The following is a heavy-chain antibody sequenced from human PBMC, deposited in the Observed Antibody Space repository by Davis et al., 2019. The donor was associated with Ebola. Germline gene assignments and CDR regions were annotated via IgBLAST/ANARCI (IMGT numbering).Heavy chain of an antibody. CDR2: FDPEDGET. Sequence: ASVKVSCKASGYTFTSYYMHWVRQTPGKGLEWMGGFDPEDGETVYAQKFQGRVTMTEDTSTDTAYMELTSLTSEDTALYYCTTGASGTYFPYNWFDPWGQGTLVTVSS. V-gene: IGHV1-24*01. CDR1: GYTFTSYY. D-gene: IGHD3-10*01. CDR3: TTGASGTYFPYNWFDP. J-gene: IGHJ5*02.